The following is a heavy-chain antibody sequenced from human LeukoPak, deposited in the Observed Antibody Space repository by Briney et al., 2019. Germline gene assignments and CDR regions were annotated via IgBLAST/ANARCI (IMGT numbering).Heavy chain of an antibody. CDR2: ISAYNGNT. Sequence: ASVKVSCKASGYTFTSYGISWVRQAPGQGLEWMGWISAYNGNTNYAQKLQGRVSMTTDTSTSTAYMELRSLRSDDTAVYYCARVFELGYCTGGICPYYFDYWGQGTLVTVSS. CDR3: ARVFELGYCTGGICPYYFDY. D-gene: IGHD2-15*01. J-gene: IGHJ4*02. CDR1: GYTFTSYG. V-gene: IGHV1-18*01.